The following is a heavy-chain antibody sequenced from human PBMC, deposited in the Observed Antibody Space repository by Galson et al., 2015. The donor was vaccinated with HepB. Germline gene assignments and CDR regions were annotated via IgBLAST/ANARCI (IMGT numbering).Heavy chain of an antibody. D-gene: IGHD3-10*01. V-gene: IGHV1-69*13. CDR1: GGTFSSYS. J-gene: IGHJ4*02. CDR2: IIPIFGTA. Sequence: SVKVSCKASGGTFSSYSIIWVRQAPGQGLEWMGGIIPIFGTAHYAQKFQGRVTIAADESTSTAYMVLRSLRYEDTAVYYCAYFTSGSAEDLHYWGQGTLVTVSS. CDR3: AYFTSGSAEDLHY.